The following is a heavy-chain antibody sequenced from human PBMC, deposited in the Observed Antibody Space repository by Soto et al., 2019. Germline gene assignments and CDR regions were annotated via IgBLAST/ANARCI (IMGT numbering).Heavy chain of an antibody. CDR1: GGTFRTYA. CDR3: ARGRWLQGDYYYYGMDV. V-gene: IGHV1-69*13. D-gene: IGHD5-12*01. J-gene: IGHJ6*02. CDR2: ITPIFGKA. Sequence: WASVKVSCKASGGTFRTYAISWVRQAPGQGLEWMGGITPIFGKANYAQKFQGRVSITADESTSTAYMELRSLRSEDTAVYYCARGRWLQGDYYYYGMDVWGPGTTVTVSS.